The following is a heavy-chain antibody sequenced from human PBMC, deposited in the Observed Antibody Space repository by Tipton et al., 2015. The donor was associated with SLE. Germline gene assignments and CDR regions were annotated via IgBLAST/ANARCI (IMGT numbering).Heavy chain of an antibody. V-gene: IGHV4-30-2*01. CDR3: ARADSSSSRGLVFDP. CDR2: IFHSGST. CDR1: GGSISSGGYS. D-gene: IGHD6-6*01. Sequence: TLSLTCAVSGGSISSGGYSWSWIRQPPGKGLEWIGYIFHSGSTYYNPSLKSRITISVDRSKSQFSLKLSSVTPADTAVYYCARADSSSSRGLVFDPWGQGTLVTVSS. J-gene: IGHJ5*02.